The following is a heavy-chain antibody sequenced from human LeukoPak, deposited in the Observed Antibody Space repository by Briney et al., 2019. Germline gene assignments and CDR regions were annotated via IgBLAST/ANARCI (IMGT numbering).Heavy chain of an antibody. J-gene: IGHJ3*02. D-gene: IGHD3-22*01. Sequence: PSETLSLTCTVSGGSISSSSYYWGWIRQPPGKGLEWIGSIYYSGSTYYNPSLKSRVTISVDTSKNQFSLKLSSVTAADTAVYYCARGRLYDSSGYPGRAFDIWGQGTMVTVSS. V-gene: IGHV4-39*07. CDR1: GGSISSSSYY. CDR3: ARGRLYDSSGYPGRAFDI. CDR2: IYYSGST.